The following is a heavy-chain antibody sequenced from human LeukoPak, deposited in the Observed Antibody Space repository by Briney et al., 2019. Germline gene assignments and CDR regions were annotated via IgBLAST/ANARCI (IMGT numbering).Heavy chain of an antibody. V-gene: IGHV1-2*02. CDR3: ARDMVTYYDILTGYSLVDY. J-gene: IGHJ4*02. CDR2: INPNSGGT. D-gene: IGHD3-9*01. Sequence: ASVKVSCKASGYTFTGYYMHWVRQAPGQGLEWMGWINPNSGGTNYAQKFQGRVTMTRDTSISTAYMELSRLRSDDTAVYYCARDMVTYYDILTGYSLVDYWGQGTLVTVSS. CDR1: GYTFTGYY.